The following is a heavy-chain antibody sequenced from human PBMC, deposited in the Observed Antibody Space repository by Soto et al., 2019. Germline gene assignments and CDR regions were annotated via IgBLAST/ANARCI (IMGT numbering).Heavy chain of an antibody. CDR2: IIPVFRTS. CDR3: AKDGSRDGGGGYS. Sequence: QVQLVQSGAEVKKPGSSVKVSCSASGVTFSSYAFTWVRQAPGQGLEWMGNIIPVFRTSTYAQRFHGRLTIRADESTNTVAMTLCSLRSENPALYFCAKDGSRDGGGGYSGGPGALVIVSS. D-gene: IGHD3-16*01. V-gene: IGHV1-69*18. CDR1: GVTFSSYA. J-gene: IGHJ4*02.